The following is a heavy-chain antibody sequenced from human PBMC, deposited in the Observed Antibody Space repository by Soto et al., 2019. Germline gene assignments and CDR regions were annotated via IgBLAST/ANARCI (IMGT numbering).Heavy chain of an antibody. D-gene: IGHD2-15*01. CDR3: ARLEESVRSEMGYCSGGSCYFRDYYYYGMDV. CDR2: IYYSGST. Sequence: SETLSLTCTVSGGSISSYYWSWIRQPPGKGLEWIGYIYYSGSTNYNPSLKSRVTISVDTSKNQFSLKLSSVTAADTAVYYCARLEESVRSEMGYCSGGSCYFRDYYYYGMDVWGQGTTVTVSS. V-gene: IGHV4-59*01. CDR1: GGSISSYY. J-gene: IGHJ6*02.